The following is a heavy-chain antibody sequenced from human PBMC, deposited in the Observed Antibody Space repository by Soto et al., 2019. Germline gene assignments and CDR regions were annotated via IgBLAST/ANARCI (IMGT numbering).Heavy chain of an antibody. Sequence: GGSLRLSCAASGFTFSSYGMHWVRQAPGKGLEWVAVISYDGSNKYYADSVKGRFTISRDNSKNTLYLQMNSLRAEDTAVYYCAKQAGDPYYYDSSGLLDVYYGMDVWGQGTTVTVSS. CDR1: GFTFSSYG. D-gene: IGHD3-22*01. V-gene: IGHV3-30*18. CDR3: AKQAGDPYYYDSSGLLDVYYGMDV. CDR2: ISYDGSNK. J-gene: IGHJ6*02.